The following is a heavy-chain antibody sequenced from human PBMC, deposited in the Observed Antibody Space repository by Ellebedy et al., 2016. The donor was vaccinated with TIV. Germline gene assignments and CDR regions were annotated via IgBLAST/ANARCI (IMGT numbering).Heavy chain of an antibody. Sequence: LRLSCTVSGDSISSGDYHWSWIRQSPGKGLEWIGYIYHSGSIDYNPSHKSRVTIPADTSKNQFSLRLSSVTATASGVYYCVRGCSVSCYYYWALDVWGQGTTVTVSS. D-gene: IGHD2-15*01. CDR3: VRGCSVSCYYYWALDV. CDR1: GDSISSGDYH. CDR2: IYHSGSI. V-gene: IGHV4-30-4*01. J-gene: IGHJ6*02.